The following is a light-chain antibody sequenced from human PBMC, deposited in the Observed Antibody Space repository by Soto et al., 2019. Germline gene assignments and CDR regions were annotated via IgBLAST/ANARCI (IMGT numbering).Light chain of an antibody. CDR3: QQSYSTPT. J-gene: IGKJ2*01. CDR1: QSISSY. CDR2: AAS. Sequence: DIQMTQSPSSLSASVGDRVTITCRASQSISSYLNWYQQKPGKAPKLLIYAASSLQSGVPSRFSDSGSGTDFTLTISSLQPEDFATYYCQQSYSTPTFGRGTKLEIK. V-gene: IGKV1-39*01.